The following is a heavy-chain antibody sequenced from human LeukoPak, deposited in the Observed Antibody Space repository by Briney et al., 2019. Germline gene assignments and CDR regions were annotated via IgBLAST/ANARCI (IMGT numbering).Heavy chain of an antibody. CDR2: ISSTSNYI. V-gene: IGHV3-21*01. CDR3: ARGVRDGYCSSTSCYFY. J-gene: IGHJ4*02. D-gene: IGHD2-2*03. CDR1: GFTFSSYS. Sequence: PGGSLRLSCAASGFTFSSYSMNWVRQAPGKGLEWVSSISSTSNYIYYADPVKGRFTISRDNAKNSLYLQMNSLRAEDTAVYYCARGVRDGYCSSTSCYFYWGQGTLVTVSS.